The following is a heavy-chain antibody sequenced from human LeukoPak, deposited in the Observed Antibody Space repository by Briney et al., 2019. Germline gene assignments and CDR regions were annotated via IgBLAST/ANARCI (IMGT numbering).Heavy chain of an antibody. Sequence: GRSLRLSCAASGFTFSSYAMHWVRQAPGKGLEWVAVISYGGSNKYYADSVKGRFTISRDNSKNTLYLQMNSLRAEDTAVYYCARGGGLRAYYFDYWGQGTLVTVSS. CDR3: ARGGGLRAYYFDY. V-gene: IGHV3-30*04. D-gene: IGHD5-24*01. CDR1: GFTFSSYA. J-gene: IGHJ4*02. CDR2: ISYGGSNK.